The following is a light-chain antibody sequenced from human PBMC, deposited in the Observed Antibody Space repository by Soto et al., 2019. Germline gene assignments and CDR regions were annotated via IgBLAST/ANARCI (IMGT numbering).Light chain of an antibody. CDR1: QSVSSSY. V-gene: IGKV3-20*01. CDR3: QQYDSSPVT. CDR2: GAS. J-gene: IGKJ1*01. Sequence: EIVLTQSPGTLSLSPGERATLSCRASQSVSSSYLAWYQQKPGQAPRLLIYGASSRATGIPDRFSGSGSGTDFTLTISRLKPEDFAVYYCQQYDSSPVTLGQGTKVEIK.